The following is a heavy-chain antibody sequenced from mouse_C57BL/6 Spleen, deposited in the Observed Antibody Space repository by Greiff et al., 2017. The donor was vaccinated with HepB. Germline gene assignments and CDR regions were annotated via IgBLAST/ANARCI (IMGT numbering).Heavy chain of an antibody. CDR2: IYPRSGNT. Sequence: VQLQQSGAELARPGASVKLSCKASGYTFTSYGISWVKQRTGQGLEWIGEIYPRSGNTYYNEKFKGKATLTADKSSSTAYMELRSLTSEDSAVYCCARTYYGSSNPWYFDVWGTGTTVTVSS. CDR3: ARTYYGSSNPWYFDV. D-gene: IGHD1-1*01. J-gene: IGHJ1*03. CDR1: GYTFTSYG. V-gene: IGHV1-81*01.